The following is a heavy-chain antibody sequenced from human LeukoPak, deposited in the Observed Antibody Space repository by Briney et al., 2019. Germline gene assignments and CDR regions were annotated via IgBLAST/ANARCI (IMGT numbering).Heavy chain of an antibody. CDR2: ISGSGGST. J-gene: IGHJ4*02. D-gene: IGHD4-17*01. V-gene: IGHV3-23*01. Sequence: GGSLRLSCAASGFTFSSYAMSWVRQAPGKGLEWVSAISGSGGSTYYADSVKGRFTISRDNSKNTLYLQMNSLRAEDAAVYYCAKRDYGDYGIDYWGQGTLVTVSS. CDR3: AKRDYGDYGIDY. CDR1: GFTFSSYA.